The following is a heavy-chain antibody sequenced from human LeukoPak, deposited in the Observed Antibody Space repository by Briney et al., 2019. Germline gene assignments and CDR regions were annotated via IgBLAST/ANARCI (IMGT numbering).Heavy chain of an antibody. CDR3: ASDRAFRGGGFHP. CDR2: INPNSGGT. V-gene: IGHV1-2*06. D-gene: IGHD3-10*01. J-gene: IGHJ5*02. CDR1: GYTFTGYS. Sequence: APVKLSCKASGYTFTGYSMHWVRQAPGQGLEWMGRINPNSGGTQYAQKFQGRVTMTSDSSIITVYMELSSLRSDDTAIYYCASDRAFRGGGFHPWGQGTLVTVSS.